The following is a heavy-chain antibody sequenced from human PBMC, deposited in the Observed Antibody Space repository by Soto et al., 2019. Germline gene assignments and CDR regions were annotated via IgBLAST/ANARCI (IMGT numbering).Heavy chain of an antibody. CDR1: GFTFSAQY. Sequence: QVQLVESGGGLVKPGGSLRLSCVASGFTFSAQYMTWIRQAPGKGLEWVSKISGSGTTTYYADSVKGRFTVSRDNAKNSVYLQMDSLRAEDTAVYYCASDPYYYASGYWGQGTLVTVSS. J-gene: IGHJ4*02. CDR3: ASDPYYYASGY. V-gene: IGHV3-11*01. D-gene: IGHD3-10*01. CDR2: ISGSGTTT.